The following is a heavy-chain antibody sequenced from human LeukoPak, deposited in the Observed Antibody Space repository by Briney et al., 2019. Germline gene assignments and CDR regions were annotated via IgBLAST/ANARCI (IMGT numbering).Heavy chain of an antibody. D-gene: IGHD4-17*01. J-gene: IGHJ5*02. CDR2: IYYSGST. CDR1: GGSLSSSSYY. CDR3: ARVSVRDYGMPGRSDWFDP. V-gene: IGHV4-39*07. Sequence: SETLSLTCPVSGGSLSSSSYYWGGIRQPPGKGLEWIGSIYYSGSTYYNPSLKSRVTISVDTSKNQFSLKLSSVTAADTAVYYCARVSVRDYGMPGRSDWFDPWGQGTLVTVSS.